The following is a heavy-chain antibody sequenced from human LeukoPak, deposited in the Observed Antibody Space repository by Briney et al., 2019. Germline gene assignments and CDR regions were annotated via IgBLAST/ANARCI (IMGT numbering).Heavy chain of an antibody. J-gene: IGHJ5*02. CDR1: GYTFTSYD. CDR3: ARERSSLGSGYGSGSYRNWFDP. CDR2: INPNSGGT. Sequence: ASVKVSCKASGYTFTSYDINWVRQAPGQGLEWMGRINPNSGGTNYEQKFQGRVTMTRDTSISTAYMELSRLRSDDTAVYYCARERSSLGSGYGSGSYRNWFDPWGQGTLVTVSS. D-gene: IGHD3-10*01. V-gene: IGHV1-2*06.